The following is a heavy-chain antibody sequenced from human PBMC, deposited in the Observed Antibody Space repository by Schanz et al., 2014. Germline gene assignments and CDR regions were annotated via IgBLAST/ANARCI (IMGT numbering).Heavy chain of an antibody. CDR3: ARKMKLGVYGGKGHDSLDI. Sequence: EVQLLESGGGLVQPGGSLRLSCTASGFTFSSYSMNWVRQAPGKGLEWVSYVSRSTPDIYYADSVKGRFIMSRDNAKNSVFLQMNSLRAEDTAVYYCARKMKLGVYGGKGHDSLDIWGQGTMVTVSS. J-gene: IGHJ3*02. D-gene: IGHD4-17*01. CDR1: GFTFSSYS. V-gene: IGHV3-48*01. CDR2: VSRSTPDI.